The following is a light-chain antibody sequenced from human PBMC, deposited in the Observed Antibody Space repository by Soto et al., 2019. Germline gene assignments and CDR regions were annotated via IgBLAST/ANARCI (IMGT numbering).Light chain of an antibody. CDR3: SSYTSSSTLCV. J-gene: IGLJ1*01. Sequence: QSALTQPASVSGSPGQSITISCTGTISDVGGYNYVSWYQQHPGKAPKLMIYEVSNRPSGVSNRFSGSKSGNTASLTISGLQAEDEADYYCSSYTSSSTLCVFGTGTKVTVL. V-gene: IGLV2-14*01. CDR1: ISDVGGYNY. CDR2: EVS.